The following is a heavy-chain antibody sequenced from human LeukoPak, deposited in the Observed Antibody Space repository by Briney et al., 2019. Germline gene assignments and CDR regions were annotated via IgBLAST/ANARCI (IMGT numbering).Heavy chain of an antibody. CDR1: GYTFTSYY. J-gene: IGHJ6*02. CDR2: INPSGGST. CDR3: ARDPYNWNYMASLYGMDV. V-gene: IGHV1-46*01. D-gene: IGHD1-7*01. Sequence: GASVKVSCMASGYTFTSYYMHWVRQAPGQGLEWMGIINPSGGSTSYAQKFQGRVTMTRDTSTSTVYMELSSLRSEDTAVYYCARDPYNWNYMASLYGMDVWGQGTTVTVSS.